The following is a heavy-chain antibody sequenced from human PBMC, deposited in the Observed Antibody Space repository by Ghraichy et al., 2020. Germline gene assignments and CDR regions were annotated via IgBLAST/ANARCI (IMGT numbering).Heavy chain of an antibody. CDR3: ARGSPGSNWPAFGY. CDR2: INHVGST. J-gene: IGHJ4*02. CDR1: GGSLSGYY. V-gene: IGHV4-34*01. Sequence: SQTLSLTCAVYGGSLSGYYWSWIRQPPGKGLEWIGEINHVGSTSYSPSLKSRVTMSLDTSKNQFSLKLTSVTAADTAVYYCARGSPGSNWPAFGYWGQGPQVTVSS. D-gene: IGHD3-16*01.